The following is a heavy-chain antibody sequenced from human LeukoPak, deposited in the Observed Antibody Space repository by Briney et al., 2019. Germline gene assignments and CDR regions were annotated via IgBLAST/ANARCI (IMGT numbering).Heavy chain of an antibody. CDR2: INHSGST. J-gene: IGHJ5*02. V-gene: IGHV4-34*01. CDR3: ARVHNLGYYYGAGSDYET. D-gene: IGHD3-10*01. Sequence: PSETLSLTCAVSGGSFSGYYWSWIRQPPGKGLEWIGEINHSGSTNYNPSLKSRVTISVDTSKNQFSLKLSSVTAADTAVYYCARVHNLGYYYGAGSDYETWGQGTLVTVSS. CDR1: GGSFSGYY.